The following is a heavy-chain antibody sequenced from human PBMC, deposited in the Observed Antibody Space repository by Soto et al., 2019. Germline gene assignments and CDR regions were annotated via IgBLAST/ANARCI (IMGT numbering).Heavy chain of an antibody. V-gene: IGHV1-69*13. D-gene: IGHD2-2*01. Sequence: SVKVSCKASGGTFSSYAISWVRQAPGQGLEWMGGIIPIFGTANCAQKFQGRVTITADESTSTAYMELSSLRSEDTAVYYCARCNAPAAIRGNYYYGMDVWGQGTTVTVSS. CDR2: IIPIFGTA. CDR1: GGTFSSYA. J-gene: IGHJ6*02. CDR3: ARCNAPAAIRGNYYYGMDV.